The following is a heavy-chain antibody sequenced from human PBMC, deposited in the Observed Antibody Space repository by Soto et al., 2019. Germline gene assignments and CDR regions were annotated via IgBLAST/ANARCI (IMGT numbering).Heavy chain of an antibody. D-gene: IGHD3-22*01. CDR2: ISNDGTST. CDR3: ARDWYYYDTSDHFSADVFDI. CDR1: GFTSSSYW. V-gene: IGHV3-74*01. J-gene: IGHJ3*02. Sequence: PGGSLRLSCAASGFTSSSYWMHWVRQAPGKGLVWVSRISNDGTSTNYADSVKGRFTISRDNAKNTVYLEMNSLRAEDTAVYYCARDWYYYDTSDHFSADVFDIWGQGTKVTVSS.